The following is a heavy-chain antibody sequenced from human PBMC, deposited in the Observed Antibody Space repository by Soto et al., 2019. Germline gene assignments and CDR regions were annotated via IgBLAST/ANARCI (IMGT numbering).Heavy chain of an antibody. J-gene: IGHJ5*02. D-gene: IGHD3-3*01. CDR2: VYHGGST. CDR1: GGSISSNNW. Sequence: QVQLQESGPELVKPSGTLSLTCAVSGGSISSNNWWSWVRQPPGKGLEWIGEVYHGGSTNYNPSLKSRVTIAVDKSKNQFSLKLSSVTAADTAVYYCASLYDFNWFDPWGQGTLVTVSS. V-gene: IGHV4-4*02. CDR3: ASLYDFNWFDP.